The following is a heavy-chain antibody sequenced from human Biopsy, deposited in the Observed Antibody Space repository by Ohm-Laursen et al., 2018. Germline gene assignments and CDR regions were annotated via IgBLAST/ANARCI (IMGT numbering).Heavy chain of an antibody. V-gene: IGHV1-58*01. CDR3: AAEVGVTVDVGF. D-gene: IGHD1-26*01. Sequence: VKISCKASGFTFSNSVVQWVRQARGQRLGWIGWIVVGSGFAVYAQNFQERVTITRDLSTSTANMELSSLRSDDTAVYYCAAEVGVTVDVGFWGQGTLVTVSS. J-gene: IGHJ4*02. CDR2: IVVGSGFA. CDR1: GFTFSNSV.